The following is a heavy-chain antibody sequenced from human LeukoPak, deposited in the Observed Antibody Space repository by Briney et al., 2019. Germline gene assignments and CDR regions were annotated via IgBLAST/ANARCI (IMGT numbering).Heavy chain of an antibody. CDR1: GFTFSSYA. D-gene: IGHD2-2*01. J-gene: IGHJ6*04. V-gene: IGHV3-30*04. Sequence: WGSLRLSCAASGFTFSSYAMHWVRQAPGKGLEWVAVISYDGSNKYCADSVKGRFTISRDNSKNTLYLQMNSLRAEDTAVYYCARDPGSTSCYSAYYYYYGMDVWGKGTTVTVSS. CDR2: ISYDGSNK. CDR3: ARDPGSTSCYSAYYYYYGMDV.